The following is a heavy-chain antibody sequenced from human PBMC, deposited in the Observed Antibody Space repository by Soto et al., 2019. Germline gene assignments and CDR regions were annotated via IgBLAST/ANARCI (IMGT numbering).Heavy chain of an antibody. CDR3: GRCGGWIGGADPFDI. D-gene: IGHD2-15*01. CDR2: IRHKVNSYTT. V-gene: IGHV3-72*01. J-gene: IGHJ3*02. Sequence: EVQLVESGGGLVQPGGSLRLSCAASGFSFSDYHMDWVREAPGKGLEWVGRIRHKVNSYTTEYAASVKGRFSVSRDDSTNSLYLQMNNLKTEDTAVYYCGRCGGWIGGADPFDIWGQGTMVTVSS. CDR1: GFSFSDYH.